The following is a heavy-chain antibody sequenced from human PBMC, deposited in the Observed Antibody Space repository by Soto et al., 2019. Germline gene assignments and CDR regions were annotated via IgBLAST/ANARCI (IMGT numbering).Heavy chain of an antibody. CDR3: ARVRRITMVRTYYYYGMDV. D-gene: IGHD3-10*01. CDR2: IYYSGST. J-gene: IGHJ6*02. Sequence: QVQLQESGPGLVKPSQTLSLTCTVSGGSISSGGYYWSWIRQHPGKGLEWIGYIYYSGSTYYNPSLKSRVTISVDTSKNQFSLKLSSVTAADTAVYYCARVRRITMVRTYYYYGMDVWGQGTTVTVSS. V-gene: IGHV4-31*03. CDR1: GGSISSGGYY.